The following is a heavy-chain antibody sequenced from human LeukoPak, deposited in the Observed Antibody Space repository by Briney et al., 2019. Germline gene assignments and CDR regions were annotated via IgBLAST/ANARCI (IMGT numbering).Heavy chain of an antibody. V-gene: IGHV4-59*08. J-gene: IGHJ4*02. CDR1: GGSIGSYY. CDR3: ARHGGAYSFDY. CDR2: IYYIGST. Sequence: SETLSLTCTVSGGSIGSYYWSWVRQPPGKGLEWIGCIYYIGSTNYNPSLKSRVTISLDTSKNQFSLKLSSVTAADTAVYYCARHGGAYSFDYWGQGTLVTVSS. D-gene: IGHD4-11*01.